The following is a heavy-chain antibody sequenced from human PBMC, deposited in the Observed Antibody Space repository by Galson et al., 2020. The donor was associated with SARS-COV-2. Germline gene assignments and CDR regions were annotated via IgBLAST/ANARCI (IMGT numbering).Heavy chain of an antibody. CDR3: ARLHYGEYAPEAFDI. V-gene: IGHV4-30-2*01. CDR2: ISHSGGT. D-gene: IGHD4-17*01. Sequence: SETLSLTCAVSGPSISSCSYSWNWIRQPPGKGLEWIGYISHSGGTYYNPSLKSRVTISGDRSKNQFSLRLSSVTAADTAVYYCARLHYGEYAPEAFDIWGPGTRVTVAS. CDR1: GPSISSCSYS. J-gene: IGHJ3*02.